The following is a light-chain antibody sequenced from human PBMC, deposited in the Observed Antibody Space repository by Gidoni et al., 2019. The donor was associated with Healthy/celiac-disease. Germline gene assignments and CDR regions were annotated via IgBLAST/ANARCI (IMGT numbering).Light chain of an antibody. CDR1: QSVSSSY. Sequence: EIALTQSPGTLSLSPGERANLSCRASQSVSSSYLAWYQQKPGQAPRLLIYGASSRATGIPDRFSGSGSGTDFTLTISRLEPEDFAVYYCQQYGSSPWTFGQGTKVEIK. V-gene: IGKV3-20*01. CDR2: GAS. CDR3: QQYGSSPWT. J-gene: IGKJ1*01.